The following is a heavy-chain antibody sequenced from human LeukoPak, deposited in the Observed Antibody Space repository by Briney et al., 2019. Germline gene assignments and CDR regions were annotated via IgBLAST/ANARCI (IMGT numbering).Heavy chain of an antibody. CDR3: ARVLRKITMVRGVNHYYYYGMDV. J-gene: IGHJ6*02. V-gene: IGHV3-13*01. CDR1: GFTFSSYD. D-gene: IGHD3-10*01. CDR2: ISTAGDT. Sequence: GGSLRLSCAASGFTFSSYDMHWVRQAPGKGLEWVSAISTAGDTYYPGPLKSRFTISRENANKSQNLHMNSTRAGDTAVYYCARVLRKITMVRGVNHYYYYGMDVWGQGTTVTVSS.